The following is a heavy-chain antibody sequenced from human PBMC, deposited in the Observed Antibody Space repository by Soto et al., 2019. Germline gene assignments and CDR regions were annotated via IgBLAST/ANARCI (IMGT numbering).Heavy chain of an antibody. CDR1: GFSFSDYS. D-gene: IGHD2-2*01. CDR3: ARDGAFCSGTGCRDYYHYMDF. Sequence: EVQLVESGGGLVTPGGSLRLSCAASGFSFSDYSMNWVRQAPGKGLEWVSSISGSTSYIYYADSLKGRFTVSRDNAEKSLYLQMNNLRAEDTAVYYCARDGAFCSGTGCRDYYHYMDFWGKGTTVTVSS. V-gene: IGHV3-21*01. J-gene: IGHJ6*03. CDR2: ISGSTSYI.